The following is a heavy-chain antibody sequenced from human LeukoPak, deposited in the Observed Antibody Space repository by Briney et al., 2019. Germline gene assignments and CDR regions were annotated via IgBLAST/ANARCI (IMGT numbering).Heavy chain of an antibody. Sequence: ASVKVSCKASGYTFTIYSISWVRQAPGQGLGWMGWISAYNGNTIYSQKVKGRVTMTTDTSTSTAYMEMRSLKSDDTAVYYCARASDCSGGSCYSDYWGQGTLVTVSS. D-gene: IGHD2-15*01. V-gene: IGHV1-18*01. CDR1: GYTFTIYS. J-gene: IGHJ4*02. CDR2: ISAYNGNT. CDR3: ARASDCSGGSCYSDY.